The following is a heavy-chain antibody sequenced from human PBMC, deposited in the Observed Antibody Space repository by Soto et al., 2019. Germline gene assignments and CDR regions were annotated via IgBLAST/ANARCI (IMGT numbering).Heavy chain of an antibody. D-gene: IGHD3-22*01. V-gene: IGHV3-30*03. CDR2: ISYDGSNK. Sequence: PGGSLRLSCAASGFTFSSYGMHWVRQAPGKGLEWVAVISYDGSNKYYADSVKGRFTISRDNSKNTLYLQMNSLRAEDTAVYYCAALSITMIVVNAFDIWGQGTMVTVSS. J-gene: IGHJ3*02. CDR3: AALSITMIVVNAFDI. CDR1: GFTFSSYG.